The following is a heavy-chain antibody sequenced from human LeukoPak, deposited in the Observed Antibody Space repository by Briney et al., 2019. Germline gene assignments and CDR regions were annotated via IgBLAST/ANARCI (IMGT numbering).Heavy chain of an antibody. D-gene: IGHD1-14*01. Sequence: GGSLRLSCTASGLTFSTSGFNWVRQAPGKGLEWVASIGPTGSDRYHADSIKGRFTISIDNANNFLYLQMNSLRAEDTAVYYCATETNGRHYDYWGQGTLLTVSS. J-gene: IGHJ4*02. CDR3: ATETNGRHYDY. CDR1: GLTFSTSG. CDR2: IGPTGSDR. V-gene: IGHV3-21*06.